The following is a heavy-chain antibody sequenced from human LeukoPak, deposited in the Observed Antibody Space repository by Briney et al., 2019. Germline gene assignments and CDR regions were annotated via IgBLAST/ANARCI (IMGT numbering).Heavy chain of an antibody. CDR2: INQDGGEK. V-gene: IGHV3-7*03. J-gene: IGHJ4*02. CDR1: GFTFSTYR. CDR3: TRTVNSASDF. Sequence: PGGSLRLSCAGSGFTFSTYRMTWVRQAPGKGLEWVANINQDGGEKYYVDSVKGRFTISRDNAKTSLFLQMNSLRIDDTAMYYCTRTVNSASDFWGQGTLVTVSS. D-gene: IGHD4-23*01.